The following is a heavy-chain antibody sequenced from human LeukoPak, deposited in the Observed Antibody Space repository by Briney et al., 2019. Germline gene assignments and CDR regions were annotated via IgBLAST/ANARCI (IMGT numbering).Heavy chain of an antibody. Sequence: SQTLSLTCTVSGVSISSGDYYWSWIRQPPGKGLEWIGYMYYSGSTYYNPSLKSRVTISLDTSKNQFSLKLSSVTAADTAVYYCARPYYYDSRIDPWGQGTLVTVSS. D-gene: IGHD3-22*01. CDR2: MYYSGST. CDR3: ARPYYYDSRIDP. V-gene: IGHV4-30-4*01. CDR1: GVSISSGDYY. J-gene: IGHJ5*02.